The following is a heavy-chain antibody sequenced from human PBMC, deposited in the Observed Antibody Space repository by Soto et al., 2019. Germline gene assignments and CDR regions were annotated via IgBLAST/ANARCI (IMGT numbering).Heavy chain of an antibody. V-gene: IGHV3-23*01. CDR1: GFTFSSNA. J-gene: IGHJ2*01. CDR3: AKAVAGDWYFDL. CDR2: ISGSGGST. Sequence: EVQLLESGGGLVQPGGSQRLSCAASGFTFSSNAMSWVRQAPGKGLEWVSVISGSGGSTNYADSVRGRFTISRDNSQNTLYLEMNSLRAEDTAVYYCAKAVAGDWYFDLWGRGTLVTVSS. D-gene: IGHD6-19*01.